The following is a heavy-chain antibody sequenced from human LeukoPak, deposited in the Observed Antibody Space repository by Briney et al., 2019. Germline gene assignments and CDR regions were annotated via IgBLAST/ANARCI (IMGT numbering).Heavy chain of an antibody. CDR2: IYHSGST. Sequence: SETLSLTCAVSGYSISSGYYWGWIRQPPGKGLEWIGSIYHSGSTYYNPSLKSRVTISVDTSKNQFSLKLSSVTAADTAVYYCARSGYYYDSSGYYPDYWAREPWSPSPQ. V-gene: IGHV4-38-2*01. J-gene: IGHJ4*02. CDR1: GYSISSGYY. CDR3: ARSGYYYDSSGYYPDY. D-gene: IGHD3-22*01.